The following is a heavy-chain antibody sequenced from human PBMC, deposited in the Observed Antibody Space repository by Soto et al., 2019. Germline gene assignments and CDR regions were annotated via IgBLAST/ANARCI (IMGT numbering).Heavy chain of an antibody. D-gene: IGHD2-15*01. CDR2: MNPNSGNT. Sequence: ASVKVSCKASGYTFTSYYINWVRQATGQGLEWMGWMNPNSGNTGYAQKFQGRVTMTRNTSISTAYMELSSLRSEDTAVYYCARSAPGYCSGGSCYPYWGQGTLVTVSS. J-gene: IGHJ4*02. CDR3: ARSAPGYCSGGSCYPY. V-gene: IGHV1-8*01. CDR1: GYTFTSYY.